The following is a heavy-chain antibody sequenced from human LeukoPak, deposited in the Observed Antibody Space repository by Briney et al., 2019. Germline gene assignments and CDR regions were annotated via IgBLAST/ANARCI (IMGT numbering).Heavy chain of an antibody. Sequence: SVKVSCKASGFTFTSSAVQWVRQARGQRLEWIGWIVVGSGNTNYAQKFQERVTITRDMSTSTAYMELSSLRSEDTAVYYCAAGYCSGGSCYPYYYYGMDVWGQGTTVTVSS. V-gene: IGHV1-58*01. J-gene: IGHJ6*02. CDR2: IVVGSGNT. CDR3: AAGYCSGGSCYPYYYYGMDV. D-gene: IGHD2-15*01. CDR1: GFTFTSSA.